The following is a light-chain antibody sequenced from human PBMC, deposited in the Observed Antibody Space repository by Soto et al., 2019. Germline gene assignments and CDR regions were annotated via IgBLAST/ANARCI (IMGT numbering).Light chain of an antibody. Sequence: EIVLTQSPDTLSLSPGERATLSCRASQSVGSNYLAWYQQKPGQAPRLLIYGASSRATDIPDRFSGSGSGTDFTLTISRLEPEDFAVYYCQQYGTSLRTFGQGTKVEIK. CDR2: GAS. J-gene: IGKJ1*01. V-gene: IGKV3-20*01. CDR3: QQYGTSLRT. CDR1: QSVGSNY.